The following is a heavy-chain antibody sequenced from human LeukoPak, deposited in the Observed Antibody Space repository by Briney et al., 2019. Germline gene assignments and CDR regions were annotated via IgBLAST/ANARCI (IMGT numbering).Heavy chain of an antibody. CDR1: GGTFSSYA. CDR3: ATVFRITIFGVVRDDAFDI. J-gene: IGHJ3*02. Sequence: GASVKVSCKASGGTFSSYAISWVRQAPGQGLEWMGGIIPIFGTANYAQKFQGRVTITTDESTSTAYMELSSLRSEDTAVYYCATVFRITIFGVVRDDAFDIWGQGTMVTVSS. D-gene: IGHD3-3*01. CDR2: IIPIFGTA. V-gene: IGHV1-69*05.